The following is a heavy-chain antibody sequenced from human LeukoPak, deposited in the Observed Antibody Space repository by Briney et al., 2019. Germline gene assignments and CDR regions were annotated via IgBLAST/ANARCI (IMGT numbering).Heavy chain of an antibody. Sequence: GGSLRLSCAASGFTVSSNYMGWVRQAPGKGLEWVSVIYSGGSTYYADSVKGRFTISRGNSKNTLYLQMNSQRAEDTAVYYCAAGPDQYYFDYWGQGTLVTVSS. CDR2: IYSGGST. CDR3: AAGPDQYYFDY. V-gene: IGHV3-53*01. J-gene: IGHJ4*02. CDR1: GFTVSSNY.